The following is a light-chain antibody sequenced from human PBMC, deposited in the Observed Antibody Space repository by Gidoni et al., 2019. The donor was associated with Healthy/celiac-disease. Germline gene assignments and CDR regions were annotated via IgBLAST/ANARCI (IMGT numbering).Light chain of an antibody. Sequence: DIQMNKSPSSQSASVEDRITIPCRASQSISSYLYWYQQKPGKAPTLLIYAASSLQRGVPSRFICSASGTDFTLTISCLQPECFATYYCQQSYSTLLTFGPGTKVDIK. CDR2: AAS. CDR1: QSISSY. CDR3: QQSYSTLLT. J-gene: IGKJ3*01. V-gene: IGKV1-39*01.